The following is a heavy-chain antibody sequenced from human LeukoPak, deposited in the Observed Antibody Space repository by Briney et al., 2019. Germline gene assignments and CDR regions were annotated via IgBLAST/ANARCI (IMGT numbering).Heavy chain of an antibody. CDR3: AKDQSVAVAGAFDN. D-gene: IGHD6-19*01. CDR2: ISGSAVST. J-gene: IGHJ4*02. Sequence: GGSLRLSCTASGFTFNNFAMSWVRQAPGKGLEWVSGISGSAVSTFYADSVKGRFTISRDHSKSTLYLHMDSVRVEDTAVYYCAKDQSVAVAGAFDNWGKGTLVTVSS. V-gene: IGHV3-23*01. CDR1: GFTFNNFA.